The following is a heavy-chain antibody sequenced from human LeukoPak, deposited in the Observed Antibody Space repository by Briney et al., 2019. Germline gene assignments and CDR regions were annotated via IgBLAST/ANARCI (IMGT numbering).Heavy chain of an antibody. CDR3: ARVGFREGHFFDY. CDR1: GLALSGLS. V-gene: IGHV3-53*01. J-gene: IGHJ4*02. Sequence: PAESLTLSCQLSGLALSGLSMACVRQAPGKGREGVTVIDGGRNNHYSDFAKGRRTISRDNIKNTLFLQMDSLRAEETAVYYCARVGFREGHFFDYWGQGTLVTVS. D-gene: IGHD3-10*01. CDR2: IDGGRNN.